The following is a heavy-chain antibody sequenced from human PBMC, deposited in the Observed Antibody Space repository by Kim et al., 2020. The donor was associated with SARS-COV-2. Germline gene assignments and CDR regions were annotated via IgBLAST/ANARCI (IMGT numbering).Heavy chain of an antibody. CDR2: IYYSGST. V-gene: IGHV4-31*03. CDR3: ARDSSGYYWFDY. CDR1: GGSISSGGYY. Sequence: SETLSLTCTVSGGSISSGGYYWSWIRQHPGKGLEWIGYIYYSGSTYYNPSLKSRVTISVDTSKNQFSLKLSSVTAADTAVYYCARDSSGYYWFDYWGQGTLVTVSS. D-gene: IGHD3-22*01. J-gene: IGHJ4*02.